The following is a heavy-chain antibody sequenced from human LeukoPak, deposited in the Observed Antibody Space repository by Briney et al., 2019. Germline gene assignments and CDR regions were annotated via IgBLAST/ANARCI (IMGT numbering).Heavy chain of an antibody. CDR2: FDPEDGET. CDR1: GYTLTELS. Sequence: ASVKVSCKASGYTLTELSMHWVRQAPGKGLEWMGGFDPEDGETIYAQKFQGRVTMTEDTSTDTAYMELSSLRSEDTAVYYCARARARGYSYAAVDYWGQGTLVTVSS. J-gene: IGHJ4*02. V-gene: IGHV1-24*01. D-gene: IGHD5-18*01. CDR3: ARARARGYSYAAVDY.